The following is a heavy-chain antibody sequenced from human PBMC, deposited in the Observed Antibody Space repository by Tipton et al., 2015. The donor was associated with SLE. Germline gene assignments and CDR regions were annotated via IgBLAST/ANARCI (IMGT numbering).Heavy chain of an antibody. J-gene: IGHJ4*02. CDR1: GYTFTSYG. CDR3: AREIAAAGTGRVYFDY. Sequence: QSGAEVKKPGASVKVSCKASGYTFTSYGISWVRQAPGQGLEWMGWISAYNGNTNYAQKLQGRVAMTTDTSTSTAYMELRSLRSDDTTVYYCAREIAAAGTGRVYFDYWGQGTLVTVSS. V-gene: IGHV1-18*01. D-gene: IGHD6-13*01. CDR2: ISAYNGNT.